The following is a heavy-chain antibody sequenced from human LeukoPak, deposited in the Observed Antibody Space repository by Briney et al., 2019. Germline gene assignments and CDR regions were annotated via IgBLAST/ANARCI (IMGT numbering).Heavy chain of an antibody. CDR3: ARDVYYDSSGYPNLD. CDR2: IYTSGST. J-gene: IGHJ4*02. D-gene: IGHD3-22*01. V-gene: IGHV4-61*02. CDR1: GGSISSGSYY. Sequence: PSQTLSLTCTVSGGSISSGSYYWSWIRQPAGKGLEWIGRIYTSGSTNYNPSLKSRVTISVDTSKNQFSLKLSSVTAADTAVYYCARDVYYDSSGYPNLDWGQGTLVTVSS.